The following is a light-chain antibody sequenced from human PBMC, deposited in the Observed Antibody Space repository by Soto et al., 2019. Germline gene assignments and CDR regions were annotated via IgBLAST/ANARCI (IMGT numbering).Light chain of an antibody. J-gene: IGKJ1*01. CDR2: GAL. Sequence: DIQMTQSPSSLSAYVGDSVTITCLASQGIGHDLVWYQQKTGTAPKRLIYGALNLESGVPSRFSGSGSGTEFTITISSLQPEDLAPYYFLLHRRHTRTCGKGTKVDIK. CDR3: LLHRRHTRT. V-gene: IGKV1-17*01. CDR1: QGIGHD.